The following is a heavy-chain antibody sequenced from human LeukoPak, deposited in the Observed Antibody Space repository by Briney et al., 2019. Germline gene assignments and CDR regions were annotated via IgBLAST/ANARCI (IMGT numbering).Heavy chain of an antibody. CDR3: ARAPTSHCSGGSCYFGWFDP. V-gene: IGHV3-33*01. J-gene: IGHJ5*02. Sequence: PGGSLRLSCAASGFTFSIYGMHWVRQAPGKGLESVAVIWYDGSNKYYADSVKGRFTISRDNSKNTLYLQMNSLRAEDTAVYYCARAPTSHCSGGSCYFGWFDPWGQGTLVTVSS. D-gene: IGHD2-15*01. CDR1: GFTFSIYG. CDR2: IWYDGSNK.